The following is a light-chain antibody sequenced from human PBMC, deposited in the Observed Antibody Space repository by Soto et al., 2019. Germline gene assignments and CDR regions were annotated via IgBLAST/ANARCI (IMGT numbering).Light chain of an antibody. CDR1: QTISSW. CDR2: KAS. V-gene: IGKV1-5*03. J-gene: IGKJ1*01. Sequence: IRMTESPSTLSGYVGDRVTITCRASQTISSWLAWYQQKPGKAPKLLIYKASTLKSGVPSRFSGSGSGTEFTLTISSLQPDDFATYYCQHYNSYSEAFGQRSKVDI. CDR3: QHYNSYSEA.